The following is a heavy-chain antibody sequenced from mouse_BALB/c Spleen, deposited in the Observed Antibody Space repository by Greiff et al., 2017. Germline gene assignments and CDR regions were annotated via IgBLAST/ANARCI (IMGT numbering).Heavy chain of an antibody. Sequence: VQLVESGPGLVAPSQSLSITCTVSGFSLTSYGVHWVRQPPGKGLEWLGVIWAGGSTNYNSALMSRLSISKDNSKSQVFLKMNSLQTDDTAMYYCARAEGGLGGFAYWGQGTLVTVSA. CDR2: IWAGGST. CDR3: ARAEGGLGGFAY. D-gene: IGHD4-1*01. V-gene: IGHV2-9*02. CDR1: GFSLTSYG. J-gene: IGHJ3*01.